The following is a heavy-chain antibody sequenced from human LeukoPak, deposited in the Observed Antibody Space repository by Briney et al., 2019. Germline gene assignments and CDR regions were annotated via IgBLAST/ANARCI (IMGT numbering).Heavy chain of an antibody. Sequence: GGSLRLSCAASGFTFSNYNMNWVRQAPGKGLEWVSYISLSTSSIYYADSVKGRFTISRDNSKNTLYLQMNSLRADDTALYYCARDRRYASFDNWGQGTLVTVSS. J-gene: IGHJ4*02. CDR3: ARDRRYASFDN. V-gene: IGHV3-48*01. CDR1: GFTFSNYN. D-gene: IGHD1-1*01. CDR2: ISLSTSSI.